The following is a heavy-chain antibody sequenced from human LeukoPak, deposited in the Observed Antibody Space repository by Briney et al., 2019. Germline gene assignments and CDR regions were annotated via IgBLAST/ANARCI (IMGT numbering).Heavy chain of an antibody. J-gene: IGHJ5*02. CDR1: GFTFNTAY. Sequence: KTGGSLRLSCAASGFTFNTAYMSWLRQIPGKGLEWVGRLKSRSQGGTADYAAPVKGRFTISRDDSKNTLYLQMNSLKIEDTGVYYCATDRNWFDPWGQGTLVTVSS. CDR2: LKSRSQGGTA. CDR3: ATDRNWFDP. V-gene: IGHV3-15*01.